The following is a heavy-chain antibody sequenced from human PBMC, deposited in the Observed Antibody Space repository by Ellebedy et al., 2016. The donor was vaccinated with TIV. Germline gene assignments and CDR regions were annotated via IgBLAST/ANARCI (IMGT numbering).Heavy chain of an antibody. CDR2: IGGTGGTT. D-gene: IGHD1-7*01. CDR1: GISLRSYA. V-gene: IGHV3-23*01. Sequence: GESLKISCAASGISLRSYAMSWVRQAPGKGLEWVSTIGGTGGTTYYRESVKGRFTVSRDTSRNQLYLQMTSLRAEDTAVYYCAKLPVAYNWNYADDYWGQGTLVTVSS. CDR3: AKLPVAYNWNYADDY. J-gene: IGHJ4*02.